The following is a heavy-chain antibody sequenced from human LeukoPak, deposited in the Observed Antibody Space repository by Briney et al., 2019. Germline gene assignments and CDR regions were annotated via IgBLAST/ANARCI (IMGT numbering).Heavy chain of an antibody. CDR2: IYYSGST. D-gene: IGHD2-15*01. CDR3: ARDYCSGGSCYGFDY. V-gene: IGHV4-31*03. Sequence: PSETLSLTCTVSGGSISSGGYYWSWIRQHPGKGLEWIGYIYYSGSTYYNPSLKSRATISVDTSKNQFSLKLSSVTAADTAVYYCARDYCSGGSCYGFDYWGQGTLVTVSS. CDR1: GGSISSGGYY. J-gene: IGHJ4*02.